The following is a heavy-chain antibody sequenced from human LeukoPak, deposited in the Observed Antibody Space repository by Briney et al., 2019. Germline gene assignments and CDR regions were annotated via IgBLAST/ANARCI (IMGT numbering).Heavy chain of an antibody. D-gene: IGHD4-11*01. V-gene: IGHV4-61*02. CDR1: GGSISSGSYY. CDR3: ARDLGPRTVTTDYDAFDI. J-gene: IGHJ3*02. Sequence: PSQTLSLTCTVSGGSISSGSYYWSWIRQPAGKGLEWIGRIYTSGSTNYNPSLKSRVTISVDTSKNQFSLKLSSVTAADTAVYYCARDLGPRTVTTDYDAFDIWGQGTMVTVSS. CDR2: IYTSGST.